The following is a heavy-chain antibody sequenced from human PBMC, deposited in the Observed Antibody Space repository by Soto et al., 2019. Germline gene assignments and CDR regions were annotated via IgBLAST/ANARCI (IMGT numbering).Heavy chain of an antibody. V-gene: IGHV3-23*01. CDR3: AKDGYGWDAQWELYYFDY. CDR2: ISGSGGST. Sequence: GGSLRLSCAASGFTFSSYAMSWVRQAPGKGLEWVSAISGSGGSTYYADSVKGRFTISRDNSKNTLYLQMNSLRAEDTAVYYCAKDGYGWDAQWELYYFDYWGQGTLVTVSS. CDR1: GFTFSSYA. D-gene: IGHD1-26*01. J-gene: IGHJ4*02.